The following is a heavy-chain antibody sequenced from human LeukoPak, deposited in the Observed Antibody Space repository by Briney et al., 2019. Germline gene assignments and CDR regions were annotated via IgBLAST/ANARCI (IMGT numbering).Heavy chain of an antibody. D-gene: IGHD6-13*01. Sequence: SVDVSCKASGGTFSRYAISWVRQAPGPGLEWMGGVIPIFGRPNYAQKFQGRVTITTGEATRKGQMEVRSLESEDKAVYYCARVARVYKAFNWFYPGGKGNLVTVSS. CDR3: ARVARVYKAFNWFYP. CDR2: VIPIFGRP. CDR1: GGTFSRYA. V-gene: IGHV1-69*05. J-gene: IGHJ5*02.